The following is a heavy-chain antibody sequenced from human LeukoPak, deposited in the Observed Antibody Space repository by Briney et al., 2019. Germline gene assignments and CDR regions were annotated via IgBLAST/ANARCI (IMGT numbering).Heavy chain of an antibody. CDR3: ARGGFFAVAGTYTFDI. J-gene: IGHJ3*02. D-gene: IGHD6-19*01. V-gene: IGHV1-3*03. CDR2: INAGNGNT. CDR1: GYTFTSYA. Sequence: ASVKVSCKASGYTFTSYAMHWVRQAPGQRLEWMGWINAGNGNTKYSQEFQGRVTITRDTSASTAYMELSSLRSEDMAVYYCARGGFFAVAGTYTFDIWGQGTMVTVSS.